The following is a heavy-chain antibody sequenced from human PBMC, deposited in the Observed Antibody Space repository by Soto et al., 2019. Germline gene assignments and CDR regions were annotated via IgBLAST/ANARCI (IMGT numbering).Heavy chain of an antibody. CDR1: GFTFSSYA. Sequence: GGSLRLSCAASGFTFSSYAVSWVRQAPGKGPEWISSISGSGSTIYYADSVKGRFTISRDNSKNTLYLQMSSLRAEDTAVYYCAREDQRGGVYFDYWGQGTLVTVSS. CDR3: AREDQRGGVYFDY. CDR2: ISGSGSTI. V-gene: IGHV3-23*01. J-gene: IGHJ4*02. D-gene: IGHD2-2*01.